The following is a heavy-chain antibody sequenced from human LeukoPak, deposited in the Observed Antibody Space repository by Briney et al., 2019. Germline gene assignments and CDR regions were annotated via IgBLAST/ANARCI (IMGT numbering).Heavy chain of an antibody. CDR1: GYTFTIYY. CDR3: ARGGYYDILTGNYGMDV. J-gene: IGHJ6*04. CDR2: INPSGGST. Sequence: ASVKVSFKASGYTFTIYYMHWVRQAPGQGLEWMGLINPSGGSTSYAQKFQGRVTMTRDTSTSTVYMELSSLRSEDTAVYYCARGGYYDILTGNYGMDVWGKGTTVTVSS. D-gene: IGHD3-9*01. V-gene: IGHV1-46*01.